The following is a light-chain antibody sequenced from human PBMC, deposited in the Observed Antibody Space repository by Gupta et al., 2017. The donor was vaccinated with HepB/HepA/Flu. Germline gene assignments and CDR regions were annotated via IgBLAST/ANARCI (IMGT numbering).Light chain of an antibody. CDR3: AAWDDSLNVV. J-gene: IGLJ2*01. V-gene: IGLV1-44*01. Sequence: QSVLTKPPSASGTPGQRVTISCSGSSPNIGSNTVNWYQQLPGTAPKLLIYSNNQRPSGVPDRFSGSKSGTSASLAISGLQAEDEADYYCAAWDDSLNVVFGGGTKLTVL. CDR1: SPNIGSNT. CDR2: SNN.